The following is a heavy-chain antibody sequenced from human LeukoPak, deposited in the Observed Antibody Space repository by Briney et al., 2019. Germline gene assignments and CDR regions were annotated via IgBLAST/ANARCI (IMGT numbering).Heavy chain of an antibody. D-gene: IGHD2-15*01. Sequence: GGSLRLSCSASGFTFSNYAMHWVRQAPGKGLEYVSAISSNGGSTYYADSVKGRFTISRDNSKNTLYLQMSSLRAEDTAVYYCVKALGYCSVGSCLAFDIWGQGTMVTVSS. CDR1: GFTFSNYA. CDR2: ISSNGGST. CDR3: VKALGYCSVGSCLAFDI. J-gene: IGHJ3*02. V-gene: IGHV3-64D*06.